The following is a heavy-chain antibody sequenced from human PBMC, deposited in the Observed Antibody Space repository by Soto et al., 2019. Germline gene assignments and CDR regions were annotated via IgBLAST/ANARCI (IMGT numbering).Heavy chain of an antibody. Sequence: GGSLRLSCAASGFTFSSYAMSWVRQAPGKGLEWVSAISGSGGSTYYADSVKGRFTISRDNSKNTLYLQMNSLRAEDTAVYYCAKDHLVRGVRYYYGMDVWGQGTTVTVSS. V-gene: IGHV3-23*01. CDR3: AKDHLVRGVRYYYGMDV. J-gene: IGHJ6*02. CDR1: GFTFSSYA. CDR2: ISGSGGST. D-gene: IGHD3-10*01.